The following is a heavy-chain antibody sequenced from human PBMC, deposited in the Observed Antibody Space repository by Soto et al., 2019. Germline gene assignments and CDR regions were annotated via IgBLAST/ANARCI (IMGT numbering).Heavy chain of an antibody. D-gene: IGHD1-20*01. CDR3: AKTISLYNSCFDS. V-gene: IGHV3-9*01. Sequence: GGSLRLSCAASGFTFDDSAMHWVRQAPGKGLEWVSGISWNSGFVAYADSVKGRFTTSRDNAKNSLYPQMNSLRPEDTAFYYCAKTISLYNSCFDSWGLGALVTVSS. J-gene: IGHJ4*02. CDR1: GFTFDDSA. CDR2: ISWNSGFV.